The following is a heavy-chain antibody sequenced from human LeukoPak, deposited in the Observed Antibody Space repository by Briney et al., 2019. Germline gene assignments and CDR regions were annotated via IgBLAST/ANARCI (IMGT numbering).Heavy chain of an antibody. CDR1: GGSFSGYY. CDR2: INHSGIT. V-gene: IGHV4-34*01. J-gene: IGHJ3*02. Sequence: PSETLSLTCAVYGGSFSGYYWSWIRQPPGKGLEWIGEINHSGITNYNPSLKSRVTISVDTSKNQFSLKLSSVTAADTAVYYCAREEVPHGFDIWGQGTMVTVSS. CDR3: AREEVPHGFDI.